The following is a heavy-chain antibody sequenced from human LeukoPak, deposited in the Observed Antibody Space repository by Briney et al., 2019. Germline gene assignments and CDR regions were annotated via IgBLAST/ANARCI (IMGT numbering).Heavy chain of an antibody. Sequence: SETLSLTCTVSGGSISSGGYYWSWIRQHPGKGLEWIGYIYCSGSTYYNPSLKSRVTISVDTSKNQFSLKLSSVTAADTAVYYCAREGIAAPFDYWGQGTLVTVSS. V-gene: IGHV4-31*03. J-gene: IGHJ4*02. D-gene: IGHD6-13*01. CDR2: IYCSGST. CDR1: GGSISSGGYY. CDR3: AREGIAAPFDY.